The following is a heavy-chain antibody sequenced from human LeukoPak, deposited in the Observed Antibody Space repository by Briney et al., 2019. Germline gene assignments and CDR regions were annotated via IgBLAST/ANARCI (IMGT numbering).Heavy chain of an antibody. CDR3: AISGDGHNYFDY. J-gene: IGHJ4*02. Sequence: GGSLRLSCAASGFTFSSYAMSWVRQAPGKGLEWVSAIGGSGSRRYHADSVKGRFTISRDNSRNTLYLQMNSLRAEDTAVYYCAISGDGHNYFDYWGQGTLVTVSS. V-gene: IGHV3-23*01. CDR1: GFTFSSYA. CDR2: IGGSGSRR. D-gene: IGHD5-24*01.